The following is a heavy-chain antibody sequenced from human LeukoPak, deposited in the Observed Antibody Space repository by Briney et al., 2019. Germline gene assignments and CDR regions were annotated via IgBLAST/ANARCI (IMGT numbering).Heavy chain of an antibody. CDR3: AISLYCSGGSCFNWFDP. CDR1: GYTFTSYG. CDR2: ISAYNGNT. D-gene: IGHD2-15*01. V-gene: IGHV1-18*01. Sequence: GASVKVSCKASGYTFTSYGISWVRQAPGQGLEWMGWISAYNGNTNYAQKLQGRVTMTTDTSTSTAYMELRSLRSDDTAVYYCAISLYCSGGSCFNWFDPWGQGTLVTVSS. J-gene: IGHJ5*02.